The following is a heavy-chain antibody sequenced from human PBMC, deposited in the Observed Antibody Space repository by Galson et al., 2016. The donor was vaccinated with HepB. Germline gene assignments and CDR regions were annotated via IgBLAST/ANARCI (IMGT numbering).Heavy chain of an antibody. J-gene: IGHJ4*01. Sequence: SLRLSCAVSEIGSHYINWIRRAPGKGLEWLSVIYTGGTTDYAAAVKGRFTISRDNSGNTVHLQMNRLRAEDTAVYYCARSGETRSWYPKEFDHWGHGTLVTV. CDR3: ARSGETRSWYPKEFDH. CDR1: EIGSHY. V-gene: IGHV3-66*01. D-gene: IGHD3-10*01. CDR2: IYTGGTT.